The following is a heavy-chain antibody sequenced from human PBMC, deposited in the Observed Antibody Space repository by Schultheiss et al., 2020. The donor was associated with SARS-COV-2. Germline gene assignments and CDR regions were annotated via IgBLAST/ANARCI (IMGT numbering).Heavy chain of an antibody. Sequence: GGSLRLSCAASGLTVSSNYMSWVRQAPGKGLVWVSRSNSDGSSTSYADSVKGRFTISRDNANNRLYLQMNGLRADDTAVYYCARVLLWFGESYYGMDVWSQGTTVTVSS. J-gene: IGHJ6*02. CDR1: GLTVSSNY. D-gene: IGHD3-10*01. V-gene: IGHV3-74*01. CDR3: ARVLLWFGESYYGMDV. CDR2: SNSDGSST.